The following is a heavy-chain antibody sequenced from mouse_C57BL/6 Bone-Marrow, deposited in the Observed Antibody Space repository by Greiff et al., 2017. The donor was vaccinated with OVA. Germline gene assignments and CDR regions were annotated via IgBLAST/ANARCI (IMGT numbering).Heavy chain of an antibody. V-gene: IGHV1-55*01. Sequence: QVQLQQSGAELVKPGASVKMSCKASGYTFTSYWITWVKQRPGQGLEWIGDIYPGSGSTNYNEKFKSKATLTVDTSSSTAYMQLSSLTSEDSAVYYCARSRDYGSSYYFDYWGQGTTLTVSS. CDR3: ARSRDYGSSYYFDY. CDR2: IYPGSGST. D-gene: IGHD1-1*01. J-gene: IGHJ2*01. CDR1: GYTFTSYW.